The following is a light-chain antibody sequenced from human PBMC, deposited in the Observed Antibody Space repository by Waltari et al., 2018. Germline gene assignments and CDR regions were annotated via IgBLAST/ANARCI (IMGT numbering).Light chain of an antibody. CDR1: SSDVGGYNY. Sequence: QSALTQPPSASGSPGQSVTISCTGTSSDVGGYNYVSWYQQHPGKAPKLVISEVNKRPSGVPARFSGSKSGNTASLTVSGIQTEDEADYYCSSYVSSNSLLFGGGTKLTVL. CDR2: EVN. J-gene: IGLJ2*01. V-gene: IGLV2-8*01. CDR3: SSYVSSNSLL.